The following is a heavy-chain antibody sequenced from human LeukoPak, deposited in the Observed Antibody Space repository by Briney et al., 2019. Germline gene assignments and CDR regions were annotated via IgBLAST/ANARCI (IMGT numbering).Heavy chain of an antibody. J-gene: IGHJ4*02. CDR1: GYSISSGYY. CDR3: ARHRGFDYGDYELDY. CDR2: IYHSGST. D-gene: IGHD4-17*01. Sequence: SETLSLTCAVSGYSISSGYYWGWIRQPPGKGLEWIGSIYHSGSTYYNPSLKSRVTKSVDTSKNQFSLKLSSVTAADTAVYYCARHRGFDYGDYELDYWGQETLVTVSS. V-gene: IGHV4-38-2*01.